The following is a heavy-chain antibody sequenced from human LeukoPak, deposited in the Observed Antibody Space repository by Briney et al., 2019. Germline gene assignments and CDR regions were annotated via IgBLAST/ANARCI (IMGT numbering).Heavy chain of an antibody. CDR1: GFIVSNNY. CDR2: IYSDGRT. Sequence: PGGSLRLSCAASGFIVSNNYMFWVRQAPGKGLEWVSAIYSDGRTYYADSVRGRFTISRDISKSTPYLQMSSLRAEDTAVYFCSRVGYTYKTRALWGQGTLVTVSS. J-gene: IGHJ4*02. D-gene: IGHD5-18*01. V-gene: IGHV3-66*01. CDR3: SRVGYTYKTRAL.